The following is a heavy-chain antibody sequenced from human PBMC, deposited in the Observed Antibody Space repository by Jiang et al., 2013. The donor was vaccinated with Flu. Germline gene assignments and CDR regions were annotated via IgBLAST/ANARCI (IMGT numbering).Heavy chain of an antibody. V-gene: IGHV4-4*07. J-gene: IGHJ3*01. CDR1: GGSSTSYY. Sequence: PGLVKSSETLSLTCTVSGGSSTSYYWTWIRQTAGKGLEWIGRMYSSGTTNYSPSLQSRVTMSVDTSKNQFSLKLRSVTAADTAKYYCAITYYFDSSDYFSNDAFNVWGRGTVVTVSS. CDR2: MYSSGTT. CDR3: AITYYFDSSDYFSNDAFNV. D-gene: IGHD3-22*01.